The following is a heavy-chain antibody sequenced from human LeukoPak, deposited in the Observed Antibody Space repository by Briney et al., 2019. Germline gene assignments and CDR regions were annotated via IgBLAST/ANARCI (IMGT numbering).Heavy chain of an antibody. D-gene: IGHD6-13*01. CDR1: GYTFTGYY. V-gene: IGHV1-2*02. J-gene: IGHJ5*02. CDR2: INPNSGDT. CDR3: ARGAAAASNWFDP. Sequence: GASVTVSCKASGYTFTGYYMHWVRQAPGQGLEWMGWINPNSGDTNYAQKFQGNVTMTRDTSISTAYMELGRLRSDDTAVYYCARGAAAASNWFDPWGQGTLVTVSS.